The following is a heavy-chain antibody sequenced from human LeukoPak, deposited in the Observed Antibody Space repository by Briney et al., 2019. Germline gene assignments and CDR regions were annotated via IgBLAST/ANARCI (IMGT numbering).Heavy chain of an antibody. J-gene: IGHJ6*02. CDR3: ARGGSGWYAPFNYYYYGMDV. Sequence: SQTLSLTCAISGDSVSSNSAAWNWIRQSPSRGLEWLGRTYYRSNWYNDYAVSVKSRITINPDTSKNQFSLQLNSVTPEDTAVYYCARGGSGWYAPFNYYYYGMDVWGQGTTVTVSS. V-gene: IGHV6-1*01. CDR2: TYYRSNWYN. CDR1: GDSVSSNSAA. D-gene: IGHD6-19*01.